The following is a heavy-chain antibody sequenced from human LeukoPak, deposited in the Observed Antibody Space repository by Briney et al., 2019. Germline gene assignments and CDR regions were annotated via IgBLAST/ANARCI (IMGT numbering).Heavy chain of an antibody. CDR1: GGTFSSYA. CDR3: ARDRCSSTSCYTGGFDY. CDR2: IIPIFGTA. J-gene: IGHJ4*02. Sequence: SVKVSCKASGGTFSSYAISWVRQAPGQGLEWMGGIIPIFGTANYAQKFQGRVTITTDESTSTAYMGLSSLRSEDTAVYYCARDRCSSTSCYTGGFDYWGQGTLVTVSS. D-gene: IGHD2-2*02. V-gene: IGHV1-69*05.